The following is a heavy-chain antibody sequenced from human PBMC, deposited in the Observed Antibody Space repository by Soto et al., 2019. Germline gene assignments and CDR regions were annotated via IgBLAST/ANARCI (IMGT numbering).Heavy chain of an antibody. J-gene: IGHJ4*02. V-gene: IGHV3-7*01. CDR1: GFIFNNYW. D-gene: IGHD3-22*01. CDR2: IKQDGSEK. CDR3: ARDAYYDESSGYFDY. Sequence: EVQLVESGGGLVQPGGSLRLSCAASGFIFNNYWMTWVRQAPGKGLEWVANIKQDGSEKYYVDSVKGRFTISRDNAKNSLYLQMNSLRADDTAVYYCARDAYYDESSGYFDYWGQGTLVTVS.